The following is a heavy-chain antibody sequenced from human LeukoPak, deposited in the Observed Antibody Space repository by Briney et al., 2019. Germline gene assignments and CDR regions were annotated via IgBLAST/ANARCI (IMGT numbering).Heavy chain of an antibody. Sequence: GGSLRLSCAASGFTFSSYAMSWVRQAPGKGLEWVSTITNSGGYTYYADSVKGRFTISRDNSKNTLYLQMNSLRAEDTAVYYCARWDLLEYSSDYWGQGTLVTVSS. J-gene: IGHJ4*02. CDR1: GFTFSSYA. CDR3: ARWDLLEYSSDY. D-gene: IGHD6-6*01. V-gene: IGHV3-23*01. CDR2: ITNSGGYT.